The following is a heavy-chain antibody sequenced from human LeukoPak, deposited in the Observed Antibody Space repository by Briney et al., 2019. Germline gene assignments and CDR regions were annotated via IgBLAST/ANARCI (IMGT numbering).Heavy chain of an antibody. J-gene: IGHJ6*02. D-gene: IGHD2-2*01. V-gene: IGHV1-69*10. CDR3: ASIHTEEVVPAANYYSYDGMDV. CDR2: IIPIIGVR. Sequence: ASVTLSFTCSGCTFTICGISWVWQGPGQGLGWMGGIIPIIGVRNYLQKFQGRVTIPADKSTSTAYIELSSLRSEDTAVYYCASIHTEEVVPAANYYSYDGMDVWGQGTTVTVSS. CDR1: GCTFTICG.